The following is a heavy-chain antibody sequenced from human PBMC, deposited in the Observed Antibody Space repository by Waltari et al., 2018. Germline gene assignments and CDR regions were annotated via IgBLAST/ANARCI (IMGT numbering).Heavy chain of an antibody. D-gene: IGHD3-10*01. CDR1: GFTLSNSW. V-gene: IGHV3-7*01. CDR2: IKDDGCEK. Sequence: VQLVESGGGLVQPGESLRLSCAVSGFTLSNSWMTWVRQAPGKGLEWVATIKDDGCEKYNVDSVKGRFTISRDNAKNSLCLQMNSLGPEDTAVYYCARGGGAYWGQGTPVIVSS. CDR3: ARGGGAY. J-gene: IGHJ4*02.